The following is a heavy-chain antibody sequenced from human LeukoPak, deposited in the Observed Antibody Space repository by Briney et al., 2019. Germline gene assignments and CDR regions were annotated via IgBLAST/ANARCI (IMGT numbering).Heavy chain of an antibody. J-gene: IGHJ3*02. CDR1: GFTVSRNY. D-gene: IGHD2-2*01. V-gene: IGHV3-66*02. CDR2: IHSVGTT. CDR3: ARSTRALVPTADDAFDI. Sequence: GRSLRLSCAASGFTVSRNYMNWVRQAPGKGLEWVSIIHSVGTTYYADSVKGRCTISRDYSKNTLYLQMDSLRVEDTAVYYCARSTRALVPTADDAFDIWGQGTMVTVSS.